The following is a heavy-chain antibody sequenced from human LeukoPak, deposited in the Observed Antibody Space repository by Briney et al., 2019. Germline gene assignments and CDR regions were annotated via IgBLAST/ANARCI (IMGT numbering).Heavy chain of an antibody. CDR3: ARVSRGSGSYYFDY. CDR2: ISSSSSYI. J-gene: IGHJ4*02. V-gene: IGHV3-21*01. Sequence: GGSLRLSCAASGFTFSSYSMNWVRQAPGKGLEWVSSISSSSSYIYYADSVKGRFTFSRDNAKNSLYLQMNSLRAEDTAVYYCARVSRGSGSYYFDYWGQGTLVTVSS. CDR1: GFTFSSYS. D-gene: IGHD3-10*01.